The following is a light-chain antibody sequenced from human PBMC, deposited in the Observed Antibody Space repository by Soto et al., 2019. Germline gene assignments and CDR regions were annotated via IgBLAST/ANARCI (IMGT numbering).Light chain of an antibody. CDR2: EVT. V-gene: IGLV2-8*01. CDR1: STDHYGSNY. CDR3: SSYAGRNLIL. J-gene: IGLJ1*01. Sequence: QSALTQPPSASGSPGQSVTISCTGTSTDHYGSNYVSWYQQHPGKVPKLIIYEVTQRPSGVPDRFSGSKSGNTASLTVSGLQAEDEADYYCSSYAGRNLILFGAGTKVTVL.